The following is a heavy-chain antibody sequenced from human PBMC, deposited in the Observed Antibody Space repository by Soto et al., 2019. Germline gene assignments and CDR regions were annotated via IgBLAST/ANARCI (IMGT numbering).Heavy chain of an antibody. V-gene: IGHV4-4*02. J-gene: IGHJ5*02. Sequence: PSETLSLTCAVSSGSISTSNWWSWVRQPPGKGLEWIGEIYHSGSTNYNPSLKSRVTISVDKSKNQFSLKLSSVTAADTAVYYCARVLVGSIGLWFDPWGQGTLVTVSS. CDR2: IYHSGST. CDR3: ARVLVGSIGLWFDP. CDR1: SGSISTSNW. D-gene: IGHD2-15*01.